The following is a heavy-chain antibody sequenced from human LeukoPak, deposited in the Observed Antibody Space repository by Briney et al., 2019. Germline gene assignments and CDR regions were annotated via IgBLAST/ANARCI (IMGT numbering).Heavy chain of an antibody. Sequence: SETLSLTCTVSGGSISSGSYYWSWIRQPAGKGLEWIGRIYTSGSTNYNPSLKSRVTISVDTSKNQFSLKLSSVTAADTAVYYCARRPHYYYYMDVWGKGTTVTVSS. CDR1: GGSISSGSYY. D-gene: IGHD1-14*01. CDR2: IYTSGST. V-gene: IGHV4-61*02. J-gene: IGHJ6*03. CDR3: ARRPHYYYYMDV.